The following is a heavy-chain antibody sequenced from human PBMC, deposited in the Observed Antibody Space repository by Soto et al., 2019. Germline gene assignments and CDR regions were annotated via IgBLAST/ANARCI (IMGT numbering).Heavy chain of an antibody. CDR2: MSYNRST. V-gene: IGHV4-39*02. CDR3: VRTLGPTKWGGGYFDY. Sequence: PSETLSLPRLVSCGSISSNNYYRGWIRQPPGKGLEWIGGMSYNRSTYYNPSPQSTVNTSLDMSKNHFSLKRTSVTAADTAVFFFVRTLGPTKWGGGYFDYWGKGPLVTVSS. D-gene: IGHD3-16*01. CDR1: CGSISSNNYY. J-gene: IGHJ4*02.